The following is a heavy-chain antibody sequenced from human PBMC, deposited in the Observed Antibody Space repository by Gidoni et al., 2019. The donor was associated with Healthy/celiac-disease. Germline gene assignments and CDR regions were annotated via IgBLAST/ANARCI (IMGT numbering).Heavy chain of an antibody. V-gene: IGHV1-46*01. D-gene: IGHD2-21*02. CDR1: GYTFTSYY. CDR2: INPSGGST. J-gene: IGHJ3*02. Sequence: QVQLVQSGAEVKKPGASVKVSCKASGYTFTSYYMHWVRQAPGQGLEWMGIINPSGGSTSYAQKFQGRVTMTRDTSTSTVYMELSSLRSEDTAVYYCARTAIGHIVVVTANSPYAFDIWGQGTMVTVSS. CDR3: ARTAIGHIVVVTANSPYAFDI.